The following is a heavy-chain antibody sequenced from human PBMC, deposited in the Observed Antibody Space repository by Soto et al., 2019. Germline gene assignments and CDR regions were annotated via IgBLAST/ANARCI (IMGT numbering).Heavy chain of an antibody. D-gene: IGHD4-4*01. V-gene: IGHV1-3*01. CDR1: GNTVPNYA. J-gene: IGHJ4*02. CDR3: ARSPSWETTVTPYYFDY. CDR2: INGGNGNT. Sequence: ASVKVSCKASGNTVPNYAIHWARQAPGQRLEWMGWINGGNGNTYYSEHFQGRVTMTRDTSISTAYMELGSLRSEDTAVYYCARSPSWETTVTPYYFDYWGQGTLVTVSS.